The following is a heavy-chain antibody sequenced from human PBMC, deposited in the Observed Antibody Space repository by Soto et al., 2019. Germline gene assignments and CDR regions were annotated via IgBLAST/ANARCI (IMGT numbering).Heavy chain of an antibody. J-gene: IGHJ5*02. CDR3: ARRSPIAAAGTGWFDP. CDR1: GGSISSYY. D-gene: IGHD6-13*01. Sequence: SSETLSLTCTVSGGSISSYYWSWIRQPPGKGLEWIGYIYYSGSTNYNPSLKSRVTISVDTSKNQLSLKLSSVTAADTAVYYCARRSPIAAAGTGWFDPWGQGTLVTVSS. V-gene: IGHV4-59*01. CDR2: IYYSGST.